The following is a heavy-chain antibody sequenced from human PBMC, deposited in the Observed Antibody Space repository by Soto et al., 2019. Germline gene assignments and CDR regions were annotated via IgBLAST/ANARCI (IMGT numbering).Heavy chain of an antibody. J-gene: IGHJ4*02. CDR1: GGTFSSYT. Sequence: QVPLVQSGAEVKKPGSSVKVSCKASGGTFSSYTISWVRQAPGQGLEWMGRIIPILGIANYAQKFQGRVTITADKSTSTAYMELSSLRSEDTAVYYCARDVAGDHYFDYWGQGTLVTVSS. CDR3: ARDVAGDHYFDY. D-gene: IGHD6-19*01. CDR2: IIPILGIA. V-gene: IGHV1-69*08.